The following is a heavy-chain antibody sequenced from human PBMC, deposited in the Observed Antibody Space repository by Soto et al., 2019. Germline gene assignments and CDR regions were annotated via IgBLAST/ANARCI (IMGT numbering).Heavy chain of an antibody. CDR3: VAWGGIPGYY. J-gene: IGHJ4*02. Sequence: QLQLQESGSGLVKPSQTLSLTCAVSGGSISSGGYSWSWIRQRPGQGLEWIGYFYHSGSTYYNPSLKPRVTISVARSENQFLLKLSSVTAAGTAVYYCVAWGGIPGYYWGQGTLVTVSS. D-gene: IGHD2-21*01. V-gene: IGHV4-30-2*01. CDR1: GGSISSGGYS. CDR2: FYHSGST.